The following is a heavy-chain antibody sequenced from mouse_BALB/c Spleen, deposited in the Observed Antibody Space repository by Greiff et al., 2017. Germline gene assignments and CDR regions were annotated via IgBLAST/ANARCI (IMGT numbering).Heavy chain of an antibody. J-gene: IGHJ4*01. CDR1: GFTFSSYA. Sequence: EVKLVESGGGLVKPGGSLKLSCAASGFTFSSYAMSWVRQTPEKRLEWVASISSGGSTYYPDSVKGRFTISRDNARNILYLQMSSLRSEDTAMYYCARYGYSYAMDYWGQGTSVTVSS. V-gene: IGHV5-6-5*01. D-gene: IGHD2-2*01. CDR2: ISSGGST. CDR3: ARYGYSYAMDY.